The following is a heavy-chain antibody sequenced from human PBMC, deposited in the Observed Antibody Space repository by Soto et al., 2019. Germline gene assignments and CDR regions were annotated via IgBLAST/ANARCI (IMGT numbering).Heavy chain of an antibody. V-gene: IGHV3-13*01. J-gene: IGHJ6*03. Sequence: GGSLRLSCAASGFTFSSYDMHWVRQATGKGLEWVSAIGTAGDTYYPGSVKGRFTISRENAKNSLYLQMNSLRAGDTAVYYCARANSSSYYYYYMDVWGKGTTVTVSS. CDR2: IGTAGDT. CDR3: ARANSSSYYYYYMDV. D-gene: IGHD6-6*01. CDR1: GFTFSSYD.